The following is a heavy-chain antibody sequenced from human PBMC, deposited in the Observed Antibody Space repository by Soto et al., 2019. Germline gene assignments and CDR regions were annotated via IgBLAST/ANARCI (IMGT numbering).Heavy chain of an antibody. CDR1: VFNFNTYA. D-gene: IGHD5-12*01. CDR3: AKHSRGDTGYDSWPLDY. J-gene: IGHJ4*02. Sequence: EVQLLESGGDLVQPGGSLRLSCTASVFNFNTYAMTWVRQAPGKGLEWVSTVDFTGRSTYYAGSVKGRFSISRDNSKATVYLQMDGLRADDTAIYYCAKHSRGDTGYDSWPLDYWGQGTLVTVSS. CDR2: VDFTGRST. V-gene: IGHV3-23*01.